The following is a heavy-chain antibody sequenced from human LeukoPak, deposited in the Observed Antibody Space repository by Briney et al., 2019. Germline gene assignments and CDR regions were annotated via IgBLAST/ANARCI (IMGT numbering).Heavy chain of an antibody. CDR2: ISYDGSNK. Sequence: WGSLRLSFAASGFTFSSYAMHWVRQAPGKGLEWVAVISYDGSNKYYADPVKGRFTISRDNSKNTLYLQMNSLRAEDTAVYYCAREKGGITMVRGVQNAFDIWGQGTMVTVSS. CDR1: GFTFSSYA. V-gene: IGHV3-30*04. D-gene: IGHD3-10*01. J-gene: IGHJ3*02. CDR3: AREKGGITMVRGVQNAFDI.